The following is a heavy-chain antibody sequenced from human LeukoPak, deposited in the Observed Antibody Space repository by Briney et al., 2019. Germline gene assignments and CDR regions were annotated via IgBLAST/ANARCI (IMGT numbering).Heavy chain of an antibody. CDR3: ARDYDYDKYYYYYMDV. J-gene: IGHJ6*03. D-gene: IGHD3-22*01. Sequence: GGSLRLSCAASGFTFSSYWMSWVRQAPGKGLEWVANIKQDGSEKYYVDSVKGRFTISRDNAKNSLYLQMNSLRAEDTAVHYCARDYDYDKYYYYYMDVWGKGTTVTVSS. CDR1: GFTFSSYW. CDR2: IKQDGSEK. V-gene: IGHV3-7*01.